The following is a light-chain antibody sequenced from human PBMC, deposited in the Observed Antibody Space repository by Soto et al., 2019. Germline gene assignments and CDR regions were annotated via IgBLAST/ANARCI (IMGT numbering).Light chain of an antibody. Sequence: DIQLTQSPSVLSASVGDRVTITCRVSQAINTYLAWYQHKPGKAPNLLIYAASTLESGAPSRFGGSGSGTEFTLTGTRLQPEDVATYYCQHIDTLRLTFGGGTKVELK. J-gene: IGKJ4*01. V-gene: IGKV1-9*01. CDR1: QAINTY. CDR3: QHIDTLRLT. CDR2: AAS.